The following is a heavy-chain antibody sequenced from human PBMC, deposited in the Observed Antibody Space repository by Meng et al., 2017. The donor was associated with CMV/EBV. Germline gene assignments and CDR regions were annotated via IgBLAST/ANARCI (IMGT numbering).Heavy chain of an antibody. V-gene: IGHV4-34*01. J-gene: IGHJ6*02. D-gene: IGHD2-2*01. CDR1: GGSFSGYY. CDR2: INHSGST. Sequence: GSLRLSCAVYGGSFSGYYWSWIRQPPGKGLEWIGEINHSGSTNYNPSLKSRVTISADTSKNQFSLKLSSVTAADTAVYYCARLRRGYCSSTSCPGGMVLLGGYGMDVWGQGTTVTVSS. CDR3: ARLRRGYCSSTSCPGGMVLLGGYGMDV.